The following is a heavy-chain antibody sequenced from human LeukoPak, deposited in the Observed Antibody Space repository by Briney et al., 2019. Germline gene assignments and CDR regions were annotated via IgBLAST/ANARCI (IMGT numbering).Heavy chain of an antibody. V-gene: IGHV1-2*02. CDR2: INPNSGGT. Sequence: GASVKVSCKASGGTFSSYAISWVRQAPGQGLEWMGWINPNSGGTNYAQKFQGRVTMTRDTSISTAYMELSRLRSDDTAVYYCARESHSGWYPSDFDYWGQGTLVTVSS. J-gene: IGHJ4*02. D-gene: IGHD6-19*01. CDR3: ARESHSGWYPSDFDY. CDR1: GGTFSSYA.